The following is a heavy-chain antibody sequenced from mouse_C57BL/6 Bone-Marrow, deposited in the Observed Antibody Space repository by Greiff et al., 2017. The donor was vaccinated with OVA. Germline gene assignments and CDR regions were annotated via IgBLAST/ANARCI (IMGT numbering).Heavy chain of an antibody. CDR3: ARAKLGTGGYWYFDV. J-gene: IGHJ1*03. CDR1: GFSINSDCY. CDR2: TFYSGIT. D-gene: IGHD4-1*01. Sequence: VQLQQSGPSLVRPSQTLSLTCTVTGFSINSDCYWIWIRQFPGNKLEYIGYTFYSGITYYNPSLESRTYITRDTAKNQFSLKLSSVTTEDTATDYCARAKLGTGGYWYFDVWGTGTTVTVSS. V-gene: IGHV3-3*01.